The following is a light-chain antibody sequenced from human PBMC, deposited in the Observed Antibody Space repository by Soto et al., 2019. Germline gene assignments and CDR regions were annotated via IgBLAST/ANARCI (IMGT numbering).Light chain of an antibody. Sequence: EIVLTQSPGTLSLPPGERATLSCRASQSVRTYLAWYQVKPGQAPRLLIHGASTRHSGIPGRFSGSGSGTDFTLTISRLDPEDFAVYYCQQYGRSSLTFGGGTKVDIK. J-gene: IGKJ4*01. CDR2: GAS. CDR1: QSVRTY. CDR3: QQYGRSSLT. V-gene: IGKV3-20*01.